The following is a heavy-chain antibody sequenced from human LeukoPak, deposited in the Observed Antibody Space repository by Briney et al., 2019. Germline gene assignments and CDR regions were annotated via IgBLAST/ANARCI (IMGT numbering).Heavy chain of an antibody. CDR3: AKEALQILLWFGESNDAFDI. J-gene: IGHJ3*02. V-gene: IGHV3-23*01. D-gene: IGHD3-10*01. CDR2: ISGSGGST. Sequence: PGGSLRLSCAASGFTFSSYAMSWVRQAPGKGLEWVSAISGSGGSTYYADSVKGRFNISRDNSKNTLYLQMNSLRAEDTAVYYCAKEALQILLWFGESNDAFDIWGQGTMVTVSS. CDR1: GFTFSSYA.